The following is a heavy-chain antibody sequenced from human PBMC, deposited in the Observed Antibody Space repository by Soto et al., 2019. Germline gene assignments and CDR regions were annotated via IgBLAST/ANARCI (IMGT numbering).Heavy chain of an antibody. Sequence: SETLSLTCTVSGGSISSGDFYWSWIRQPPGKGLEWIGYIYYNGNTYYSPSLKSRLTISIHTSKYQFSLMLNSVTAADTAVYYCARVGTESSPSVYNSGMDVWGQETTVTISS. D-gene: IGHD6-6*01. J-gene: IGHJ6*02. CDR1: GGSISSGDFY. CDR2: IYYNGNT. CDR3: ARVGTESSPSVYNSGMDV. V-gene: IGHV4-30-4*01.